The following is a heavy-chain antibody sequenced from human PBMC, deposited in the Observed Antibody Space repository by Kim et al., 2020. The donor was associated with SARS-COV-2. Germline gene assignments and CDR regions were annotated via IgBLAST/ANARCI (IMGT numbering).Heavy chain of an antibody. J-gene: IGHJ2*01. V-gene: IGHV4-4*02. CDR2: IYHSGST. CDR1: GGSISSSNW. Sequence: SETLSLTCAVSGGSISSSNWWSWVRQPPGKGLEWIGEIYHSGSTNYNPSLKSRVTISVDKSKNQFSLKLSSVTAADTAVYYCARDPPNMTTVPTWYFDLWGRGTLVTVSS. CDR3: ARDPPNMTTVPTWYFDL. D-gene: IGHD4-17*01.